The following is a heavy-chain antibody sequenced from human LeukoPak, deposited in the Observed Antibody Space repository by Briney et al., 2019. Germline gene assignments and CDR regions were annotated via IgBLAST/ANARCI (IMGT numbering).Heavy chain of an antibody. D-gene: IGHD4-11*01. V-gene: IGHV3-49*03. J-gene: IGHJ5*01. CDR3: ARAPGDTAHLQDS. CDR2: IRSKAYGGTI. Sequence: GGSLRLSCTASGFTFGDYAMSWFRQAPGKGLEWVGYIRSKAYGGTIEYAASVKGRFTISRDDSKSIAYLQMNSLKTEDTAVYYCARAPGDTAHLQDSWVQGTLVTDSS. CDR1: GFTFGDYA.